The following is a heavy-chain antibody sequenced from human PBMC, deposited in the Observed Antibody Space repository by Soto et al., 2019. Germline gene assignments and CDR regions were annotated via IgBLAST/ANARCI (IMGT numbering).Heavy chain of an antibody. CDR1: VYSISIGYY. CDR2: IYHSGST. J-gene: IGHJ4*01. D-gene: IGHD3-22*01. Sequence: PSETLSVTCAVSVYSISIGYYWGWIRQPPVKGLEWIGSIYHSGSTYYNPSLKSRVTISVDTSKNQFSLKLSSVTAADTAVYYCAKSQTYYYDSSGYLETYFDYWGHGTLVTVSS. CDR3: AKSQTYYYDSSGYLETYFDY. V-gene: IGHV4-38-2*01.